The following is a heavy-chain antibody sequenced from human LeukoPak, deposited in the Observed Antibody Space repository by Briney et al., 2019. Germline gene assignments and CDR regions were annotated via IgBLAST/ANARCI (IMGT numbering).Heavy chain of an antibody. D-gene: IGHD3-16*01. V-gene: IGHV3-30-3*01. J-gene: IGHJ4*02. CDR1: GFTFSSYA. CDR3: AREDCDCVWGSL. CDR2: ISYDGSNK. Sequence: GGSLRLSCAASGFTFSSYAMHWVRQAPGKGLEWVAVISYDGSNKYYADSVKGRFTISRDNSKNTLYLQMNSLRAEDTAVYYCAREDCDCVWGSLWGQGTLVTVSS.